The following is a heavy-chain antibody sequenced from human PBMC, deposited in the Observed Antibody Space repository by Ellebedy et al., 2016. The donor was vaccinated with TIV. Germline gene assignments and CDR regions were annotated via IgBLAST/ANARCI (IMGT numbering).Heavy chain of an antibody. CDR1: GGTFSSYA. CDR2: IIPIFGTA. J-gene: IGHJ6*02. Sequence: SVKVSXXASGGTFSSYAISWVRQAPGQGLEWMGGIIPIFGTANYAQKFQGRVTITADKFTSTAYMELSSLRSEDTAVYYCARVYLGIHYGMDVWGQGTTVTVSS. V-gene: IGHV1-69*06. D-gene: IGHD2/OR15-2a*01. CDR3: ARVYLGIHYGMDV.